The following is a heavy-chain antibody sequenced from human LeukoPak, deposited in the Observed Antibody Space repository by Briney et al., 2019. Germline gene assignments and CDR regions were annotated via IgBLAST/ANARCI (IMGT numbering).Heavy chain of an antibody. V-gene: IGHV4-34*01. CDR1: GGSFSDYY. CDR3: ARHGVATWFDP. Sequence: SETLSLTCAVYGGSFSDYYWSWNCQPPGKGLEWIGEINHSGNANYNPSLKSRVSMSVDTSKNQVSVKLNSVTAADTAVYYCARHGVATWFDPWGQGTLVTVSS. J-gene: IGHJ5*02. D-gene: IGHD2-15*01. CDR2: INHSGNA.